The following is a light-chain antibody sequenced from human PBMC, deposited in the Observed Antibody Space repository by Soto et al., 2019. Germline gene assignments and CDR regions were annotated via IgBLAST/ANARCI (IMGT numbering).Light chain of an antibody. CDR3: QQYGSSPWT. J-gene: IGKJ1*01. CDR2: GAS. Sequence: ALTQSPGTLSSSPGQRPTLSCRASQTVSSNYLAWYQQKPVQAPRLLIYGASSRATGIPDRFSGSGSGTDFTLTISRLEPEDFAVYYCQQYGSSPWTFGQGTKVDIK. V-gene: IGKV3-20*01. CDR1: QTVSSNY.